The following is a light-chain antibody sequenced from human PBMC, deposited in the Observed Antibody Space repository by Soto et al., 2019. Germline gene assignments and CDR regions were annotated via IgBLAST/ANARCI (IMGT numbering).Light chain of an antibody. J-gene: IGKJ5*01. Sequence: IRMTQSPSSLSASVGDTVSITLLSIQSISSHLNWYQQKPGRAPRVLIYDASNLEIGVPSRFSGSGSGTDFTFTISSLQPEDVATYYCQQYEDIPTTFGQGTRLEI. CDR3: QQYEDIPTT. CDR1: QSISSH. CDR2: DAS. V-gene: IGKV1-33*01.